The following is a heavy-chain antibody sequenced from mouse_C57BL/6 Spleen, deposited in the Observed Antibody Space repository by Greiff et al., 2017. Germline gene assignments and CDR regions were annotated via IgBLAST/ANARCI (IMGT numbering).Heavy chain of an antibody. V-gene: IGHV1-50*01. Sequence: VQLQQPGAELVKPGASVKLSCKASGYTFTSYWMQWVKQRPGQGLEWIAEIDPSDSYTNYNQKFKGKATLTVDTSSSTAYMQLSSLTSEDSAVYYCARLPHSYYYAMDYWGQGTSVTVSS. D-gene: IGHD1-2*01. CDR2: IDPSDSYT. J-gene: IGHJ4*01. CDR1: GYTFTSYW. CDR3: ARLPHSYYYAMDY.